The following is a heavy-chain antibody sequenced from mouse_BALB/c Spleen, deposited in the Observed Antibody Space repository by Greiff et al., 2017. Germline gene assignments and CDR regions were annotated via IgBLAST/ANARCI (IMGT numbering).Heavy chain of an antibody. J-gene: IGHJ4*01. CDR1: GYSITSYYA. D-gene: IGHD4-1*01. V-gene: IGHV3-2*02. Sequence: EVQLQESGPGLVKPSQSLSLTCTVTGYSITSYYAWNWIRQFPGNMLEWKGYLSYSGSTSYNPSLKSRISITRNTSKNQYFLQLNSVTTEDTATYYGTWDEGYYAMDYWGQGTSVTVSA. CDR3: TWDEGYYAMDY. CDR2: LSYSGST.